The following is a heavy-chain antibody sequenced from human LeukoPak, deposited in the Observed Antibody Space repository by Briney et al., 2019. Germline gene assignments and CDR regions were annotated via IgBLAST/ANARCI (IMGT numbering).Heavy chain of an antibody. J-gene: IGHJ6*02. Sequence: ASVKVSGKASGYTFTSYYMHWVRQAPGQGLEWMGIINPSGGSTSYAQKFQGRVTMTRNTSISTAYMELSSLRSEDTAVYYCAREGSITMVRGVINGDYYYYYGMDVWGQGTTVTVSS. CDR2: INPSGGST. CDR3: AREGSITMVRGVINGDYYYYYGMDV. CDR1: GYTFTSYY. D-gene: IGHD3-10*01. V-gene: IGHV1-46*01.